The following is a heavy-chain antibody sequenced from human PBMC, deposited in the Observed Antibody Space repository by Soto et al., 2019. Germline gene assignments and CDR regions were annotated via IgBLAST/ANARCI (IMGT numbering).Heavy chain of an antibody. Sequence: PSETLSLTCTVSGGSISSSSYYWGWIRRPPGKGLEWIGSIYYSGSTYYNPSLKSRVTISVDTSNNQFSLKLSSVTATDTAVYYCARRFSTGAGIFHFDYWGQGTLVTVSS. CDR2: IYYSGST. CDR3: ARRFSTGAGIFHFDY. CDR1: GGSISSSSYY. V-gene: IGHV4-39*01. D-gene: IGHD6-19*01. J-gene: IGHJ4*01.